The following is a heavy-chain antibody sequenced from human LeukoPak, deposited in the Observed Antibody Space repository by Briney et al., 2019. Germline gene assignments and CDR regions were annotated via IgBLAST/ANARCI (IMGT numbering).Heavy chain of an antibody. D-gene: IGHD1-26*01. Sequence: PGGSWSLSFAASEFPFGTYALNWVRQPPGKGWGWVSAISDSGGRTYYADSVRGRFTISRDSSKNTLYLQMNSLRAEDTAVYYCAKRGNYYSFDYWGQGTLVTVSS. CDR3: AKRGNYYSFDY. CDR1: EFPFGTYA. J-gene: IGHJ4*02. CDR2: ISDSGGRT. V-gene: IGHV3-23*01.